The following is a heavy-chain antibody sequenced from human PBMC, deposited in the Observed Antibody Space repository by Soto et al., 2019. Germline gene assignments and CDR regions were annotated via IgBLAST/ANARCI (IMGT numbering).Heavy chain of an antibody. V-gene: IGHV1-69*02. J-gene: IGHJ4*02. CDR3: AGGQLGVVTAIPYSLDY. CDR1: GGTFSSYT. D-gene: IGHD2-21*02. Sequence: QVQLVQSGPEVKKPGSSVKVSCKASGGTFSSYTISWVRQAPGQGLEWMGRIIPILGIANYAQKFQGRVTITADKSTSTAYMELSSLRSEDTAVYYCAGGQLGVVTAIPYSLDYWGQGTLVTVSS. CDR2: IIPILGIA.